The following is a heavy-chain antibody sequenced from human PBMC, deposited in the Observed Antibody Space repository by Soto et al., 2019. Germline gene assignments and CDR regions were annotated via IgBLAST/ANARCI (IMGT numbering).Heavy chain of an antibody. Sequence: PSETLSLTCTVSGGTMSSYYWSRIRQPAGKGLEWIGRIYSSGSTDYNPSLKSRVTMSIDTSKNQFSLKLSSVTAADTAVYFCARVKTVDYYGMGVWGQGTTVTVSS. CDR1: GGTMSSYY. V-gene: IGHV4-4*07. CDR2: IYSSGST. J-gene: IGHJ6*02. CDR3: ARVKTVDYYGMGV.